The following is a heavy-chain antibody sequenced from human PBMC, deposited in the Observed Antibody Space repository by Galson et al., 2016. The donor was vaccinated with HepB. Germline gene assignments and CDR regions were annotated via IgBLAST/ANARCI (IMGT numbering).Heavy chain of an antibody. V-gene: IGHV1-18*01. CDR1: GYTFTSNG. D-gene: IGHD4-17*01. Sequence: SVKVSCKASGYTFTSNGISWVRQAPGQGFEWMGWISAYSGNTNYAQKLQGRVTMTTDTSTSTAYMELRSLGSDDTAVYYCARAQQHGLLGWGQGTLVTVSS. CDR3: ARAQQHGLLG. CDR2: ISAYSGNT. J-gene: IGHJ4*02.